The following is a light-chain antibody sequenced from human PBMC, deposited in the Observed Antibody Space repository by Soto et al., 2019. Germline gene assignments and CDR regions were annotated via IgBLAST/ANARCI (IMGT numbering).Light chain of an antibody. CDR3: QPSYSALLT. V-gene: IGKV1-39*01. CDR1: QSISSY. J-gene: IGKJ3*01. CDR2: AAS. Sequence: DIQMTQSPSSLSASVADRVTITCRASQSISSYLNWYQQKPGKAPKLLIYAASSLQSGVPSRFSGSGSGTDFTLTISSLQPEDFATYYCQPSYSALLTFGPGTNVDIK.